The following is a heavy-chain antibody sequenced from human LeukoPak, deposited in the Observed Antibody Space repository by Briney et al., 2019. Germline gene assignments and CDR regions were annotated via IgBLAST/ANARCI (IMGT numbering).Heavy chain of an antibody. CDR2: INAGNGNT. V-gene: IGHV1-3*01. D-gene: IGHD6-19*01. J-gene: IGHJ3*02. CDR1: GYTFTSYA. Sequence: ASVKVSCKASGYTFTSYAMHWVRLAPGQRLEWMGWINAGNGNTKYSQKFQGWVTMTRDTSISTAYMELSRLRSDDTAVYYCARDLGYSSGWDGDAFDIWGQGTMVTVSS. CDR3: ARDLGYSSGWDGDAFDI.